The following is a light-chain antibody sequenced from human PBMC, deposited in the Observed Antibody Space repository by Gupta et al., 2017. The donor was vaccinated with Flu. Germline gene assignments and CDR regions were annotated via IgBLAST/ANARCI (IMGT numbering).Light chain of an antibody. J-gene: IGLJ1*01. CDR3: QVWDSSTDHPYYV. Sequence: SYVLTQPPSVSVAPGPTASISCGGDNIGRKSVHWYQQKPGQAPVLVVYDDRDRPSGIPERFSGSNSGNTATLTISRVEAGDEADYYCQVWDSSTDHPYYVFGTGTTVAVL. CDR1: NIGRKS. CDR2: DDR. V-gene: IGLV3-21*02.